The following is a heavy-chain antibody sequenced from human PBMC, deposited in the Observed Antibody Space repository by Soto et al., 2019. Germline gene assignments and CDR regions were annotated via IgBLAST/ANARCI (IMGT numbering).Heavy chain of an antibody. D-gene: IGHD6-13*01. CDR3: ASQTKGYSSSYWFDP. CDR1: GGTFSSYA. V-gene: IGHV1-69*01. J-gene: IGHJ5*02. Sequence: QVQLVQSGAEVKKPESSVKVSCKASGGTFSSYAISWVRQAPGQGLEWMGGIIPIFGTANYAQKFQGRVTITADESTSTACMELSILRSEDTAVYYCASQTKGYSSSYWFDPWGQGTLVTVSS. CDR2: IIPIFGTA.